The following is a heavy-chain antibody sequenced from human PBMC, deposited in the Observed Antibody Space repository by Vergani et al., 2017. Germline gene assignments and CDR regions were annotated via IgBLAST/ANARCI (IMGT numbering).Heavy chain of an antibody. CDR1: GGSLSSGGYY. Sequence: QVQLQESGPGLVKPSQTLSLTCTVSGGSLSSGGYYWSWIRQHPGKSLEWIGYIYYSGSTYYNPSLKSRVTISVDTSKNQFSLKLSSVTAADTAVYYCARGYCSSTSCYFAEYFQHWGQGTLVTVSS. J-gene: IGHJ1*01. CDR2: IYYSGST. V-gene: IGHV4-31*03. D-gene: IGHD2-2*01. CDR3: ARGYCSSTSCYFAEYFQH.